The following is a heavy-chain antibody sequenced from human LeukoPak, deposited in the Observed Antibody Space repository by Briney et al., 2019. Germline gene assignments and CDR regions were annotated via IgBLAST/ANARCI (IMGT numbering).Heavy chain of an antibody. CDR2: IYHSGST. CDR1: GGSISSGGYY. V-gene: IGHV4-30-2*01. D-gene: IGHD6-13*01. CDR3: AREVAAAGPSDY. Sequence: PSETLSLTCTVSGGSISSGGYYWSWIRQPPGKGLEWIGYIYHSGSTYYNPSLKSRVTISVDRSKNQFSLKLSSVTAADTAVYYCAREVAAAGPSDYWGQGTLVTVSS. J-gene: IGHJ4*02.